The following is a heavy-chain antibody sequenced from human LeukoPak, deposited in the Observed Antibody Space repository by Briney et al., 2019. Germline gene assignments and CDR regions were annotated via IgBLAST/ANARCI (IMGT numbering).Heavy chain of an antibody. V-gene: IGHV3-7*01. J-gene: IGHJ1*01. CDR1: GFTFSSYW. D-gene: IGHD3-22*01. Sequence: PGRSLRLSCAASGFTFSSYWMSWVRQAPGKGLQWVANIKQDGSEKYYVDSVKGRFTISRDNAKNSLYLQMNSLRAEDTAVYYCAREEVMYYHDSSGYYQYFQHWGQGTLVTVSS. CDR2: IKQDGSEK. CDR3: AREEVMYYHDSSGYYQYFQH.